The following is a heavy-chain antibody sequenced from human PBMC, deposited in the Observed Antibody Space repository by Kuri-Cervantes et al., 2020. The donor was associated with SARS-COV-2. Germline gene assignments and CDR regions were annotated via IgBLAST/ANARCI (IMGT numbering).Heavy chain of an antibody. CDR1: GFTFSSYS. CDR3: ARVLPPDYYGSGNFDY. J-gene: IGHJ4*02. CDR2: ISSSSSYI. D-gene: IGHD3-10*01. V-gene: IGHV3-21*01. Sequence: GGSLRLSCAASGFTFSSYSMNWVRQAPGKGLEWVSSISSSSSYIYYADSVKGRFTISRDNAKNSLYLQMNSLRAEDTAVYYCARVLPPDYYGSGNFDYWGQGTLVTVSS.